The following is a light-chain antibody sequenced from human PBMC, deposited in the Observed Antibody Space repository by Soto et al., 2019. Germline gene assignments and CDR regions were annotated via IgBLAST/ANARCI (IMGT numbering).Light chain of an antibody. Sequence: EIVLTQSPGALSLSPGERVTLSCRASQSVSSSYLGWYQQKPGQSPRLLIYGASSRATGIPDRFSGSGSGTDFTLTISRLEAEDFAVYYCHHYDTSVWTFDQGTKVEIK. CDR3: HHYDTSVWT. V-gene: IGKV3-20*01. CDR2: GAS. CDR1: QSVSSSY. J-gene: IGKJ1*01.